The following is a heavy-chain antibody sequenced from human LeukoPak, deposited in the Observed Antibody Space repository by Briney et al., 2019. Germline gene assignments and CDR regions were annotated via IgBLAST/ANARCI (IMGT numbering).Heavy chain of an antibody. D-gene: IGHD3-22*01. Sequence: PGESLKISCKGSGYSFTSYWISWVRQMPGKGLEWVGRIDPSDSYTNYSPSFQGHVTISADKSINTAYLQWSSLKASDTAMYYCARHLPSTYYFDSSTYPPDDYWGQGTLVTVSS. CDR3: ARHLPSTYYFDSSTYPPDDY. CDR1: GYSFTSYW. J-gene: IGHJ4*02. V-gene: IGHV5-10-1*01. CDR2: IDPSDSYT.